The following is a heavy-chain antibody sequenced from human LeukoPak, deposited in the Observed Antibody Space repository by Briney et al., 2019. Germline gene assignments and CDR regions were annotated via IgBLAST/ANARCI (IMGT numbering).Heavy chain of an antibody. CDR2: ISYDGGKK. CDR3: AKDVPAAYFDY. J-gene: IGHJ4*02. Sequence: PGGALRLSCAVSGFTFSNYGMHWVRQAPGKGLEWVAVISYDGGKKYYKDSVKGRFTISRDNSKNTLYLQVNSLRAEDTAVYFCAKDVPAAYFDYWGQGTLVTVSS. D-gene: IGHD2-2*01. V-gene: IGHV3-30*18. CDR1: GFTFSNYG.